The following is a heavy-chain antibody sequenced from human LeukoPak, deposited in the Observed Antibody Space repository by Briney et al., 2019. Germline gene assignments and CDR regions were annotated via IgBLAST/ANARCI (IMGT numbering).Heavy chain of an antibody. J-gene: IGHJ3*02. CDR2: ISSSSSYI. CDR1: GFTFSSYS. Sequence: GGSLRLSCAASGFTFSSYSMNWVRQAPGKGLEWVSSISSSSSYIYYADSVQGRFTVSRDNAKNSLYLQMNSLRAEDTAVYYCARDHPDIVVVPAATHAFDIWGQGTMVTVSS. V-gene: IGHV3-21*01. D-gene: IGHD2-2*01. CDR3: ARDHPDIVVVPAATHAFDI.